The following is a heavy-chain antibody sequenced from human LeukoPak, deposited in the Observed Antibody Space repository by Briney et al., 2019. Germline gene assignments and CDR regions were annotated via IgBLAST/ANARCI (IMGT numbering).Heavy chain of an antibody. CDR2: INWNSGII. D-gene: IGHD3-10*01. Sequence: GGSLTLSCPASGFTFDDYAMHGVRQPPGKGLEWVSGINWNSGIIGYADTVKGRFTVSTDNAKNALYLQMNSLRPEDTAFYYCAKDWYYGSGSPPLFDPWGQGTLVIVSS. V-gene: IGHV3-9*01. CDR3: AKDWYYGSGSPPLFDP. CDR1: GFTFDDYA. J-gene: IGHJ5*02.